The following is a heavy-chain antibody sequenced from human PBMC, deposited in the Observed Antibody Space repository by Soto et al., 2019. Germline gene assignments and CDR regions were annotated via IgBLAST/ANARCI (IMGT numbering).Heavy chain of an antibody. V-gene: IGHV1-18*01. CDR2: ISASNGNT. D-gene: IGHD4-17*01. Sequence: QVQLVQSGAEVKKPGASVKVSCKASGYTLTSYGLTWVRQAPGQGLEWMGWISASNGNTNYAQEIQGRVTMTTDTSTSTAYMVLRSLRSDDTAVYYCALAYGDYDPWVFDIWGRGTMVTVSS. CDR1: GYTLTSYG. CDR3: ALAYGDYDPWVFDI. J-gene: IGHJ3*02.